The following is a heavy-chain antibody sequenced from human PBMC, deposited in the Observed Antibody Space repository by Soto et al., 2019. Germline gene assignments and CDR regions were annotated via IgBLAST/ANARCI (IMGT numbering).Heavy chain of an antibody. CDR3: ALWGFIGGSNSIYNYSGMDV. D-gene: IGHD1-26*01. CDR2: IIPIFGTA. Sequence: QLQLVQSGAEVKERGSSVKISCKTSGGNFNTYALTWVRQAPGQGLEWMGGIIPIFGTANYAQKFQGRVAIIADESTSAAYMELRSLRSEDTAVYYCALWGFIGGSNSIYNYSGMDVWGQGTTVTVSS. V-gene: IGHV1-69*19. CDR1: GGNFNTYA. J-gene: IGHJ6*02.